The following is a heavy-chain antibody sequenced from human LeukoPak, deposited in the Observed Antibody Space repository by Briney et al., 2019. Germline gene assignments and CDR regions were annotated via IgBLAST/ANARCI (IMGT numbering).Heavy chain of an antibody. J-gene: IGHJ4*02. CDR3: AKRLGVASNYFDY. D-gene: IGHD5-12*01. CDR1: GFTFSSYA. V-gene: IGHV3-23*01. CDR2: ISGSGGST. Sequence: PGGSLRLSCAASGFTFSSYAMSWVRQAPGKGLGWVSAISGSGGSTYYADSVKGRFTISRDNSKNTLYLQMNSLRAEDTAVYYCAKRLGVASNYFDYWGQGTLVTVSS.